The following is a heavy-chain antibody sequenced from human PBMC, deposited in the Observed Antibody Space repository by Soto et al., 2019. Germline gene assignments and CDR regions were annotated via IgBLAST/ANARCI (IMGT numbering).Heavy chain of an antibody. Sequence: ASVKVSCKATGYSFKNYAVHWVRQAPGQRLEWMGFTNEGSGNTRFSQKFQGRISITRDTSASTVYLDLSSLTSEDTAIYYCARDERSVSGVVTLDHWGPGTLVTV. D-gene: IGHD3-3*01. CDR2: TNEGSGNT. V-gene: IGHV1-3*01. J-gene: IGHJ4*02. CDR3: ARDERSVSGVVTLDH. CDR1: GYSFKNYA.